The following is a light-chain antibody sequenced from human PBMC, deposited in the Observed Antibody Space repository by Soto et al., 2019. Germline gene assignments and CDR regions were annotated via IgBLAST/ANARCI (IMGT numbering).Light chain of an antibody. J-gene: IGKJ2*01. CDR2: GAS. CDR1: QSVSSN. CDR3: QQYNNWPPYT. Sequence: EIVMTQSPATLSVSPGERATLSCRASQSVSSNLAWYQKIPGQAPRLLIYGASTRATGIPARLSGSGSGTEFTLTISSLQSEDCEVYYCQQYNNWPPYTFGQGTKLEIK. V-gene: IGKV3-15*01.